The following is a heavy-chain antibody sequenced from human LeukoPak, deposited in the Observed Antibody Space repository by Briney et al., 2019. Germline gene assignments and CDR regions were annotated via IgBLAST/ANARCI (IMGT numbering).Heavy chain of an antibody. J-gene: IGHJ4*02. Sequence: GGSLRLSCAVSGFTVSSNYMSWVRQAPGKGLEWVAFIRYHGSNKYYADFVKGRFTISRDNSKNALFLQMSSLRPEDTAVYYCAKEASRGSSFAYTPIEKPYYLDYWGQGTLVTVSS. CDR3: AKEASRGSSFAYTPIEKPYYLDY. CDR2: IRYHGSNK. V-gene: IGHV3-30*02. CDR1: GFTVSSNY. D-gene: IGHD5-18*01.